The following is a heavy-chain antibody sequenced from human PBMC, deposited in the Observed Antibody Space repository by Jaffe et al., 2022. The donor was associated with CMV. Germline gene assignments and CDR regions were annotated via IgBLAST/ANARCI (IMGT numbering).Heavy chain of an antibody. V-gene: IGHV4-59*01. D-gene: IGHD2-15*01. CDR2: IYYSGST. CDR1: GGSISSYY. J-gene: IGHJ4*02. Sequence: QVQLQESGPGLVKPSETLSLTCTVSGGSISSYYWSWIRQPPGKGLEWIGYIYYSGSTNYNPSLKSRVTISVDTSKNQFSLKLSSVTAADTAVYYCARVGEGYCSGGSCSYFDYWGQGTLVTVSS. CDR3: ARVGEGYCSGGSCSYFDY.